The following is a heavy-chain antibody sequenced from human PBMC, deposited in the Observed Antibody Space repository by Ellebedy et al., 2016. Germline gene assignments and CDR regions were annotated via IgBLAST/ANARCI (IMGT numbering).Heavy chain of an antibody. CDR3: GREGDFGGNF. CDR1: GYSITTAYY. Sequence: LRLSCNVSGYSITTAYYWGWIRPPPGKGLEWIGNLFHTGTTYYNPSLKSRVAVSVATSKNQFSLTMTSVTAADTAIYYCGREGDFGGNFWGPGILVTVSP. V-gene: IGHV4-38-2*02. D-gene: IGHD4-23*01. J-gene: IGHJ4*02. CDR2: LFHTGTT.